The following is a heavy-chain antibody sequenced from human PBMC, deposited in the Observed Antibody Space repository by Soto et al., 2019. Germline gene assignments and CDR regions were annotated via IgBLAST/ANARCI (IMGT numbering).Heavy chain of an antibody. J-gene: IGHJ3*02. Sequence: GGSLRLSCAASGFTVSSKYMSWARQSPGKGLEWVSVIYSGGSTYYADSVKGRFTISRDNSKNTLYLQMNSLRAEDTSVYYFARAGYPLDAFDIWSQGTMVTVSS. CDR3: ARAGYPLDAFDI. V-gene: IGHV3-53*01. CDR2: IYSGGST. CDR1: GFTVSSKY. D-gene: IGHD6-13*01.